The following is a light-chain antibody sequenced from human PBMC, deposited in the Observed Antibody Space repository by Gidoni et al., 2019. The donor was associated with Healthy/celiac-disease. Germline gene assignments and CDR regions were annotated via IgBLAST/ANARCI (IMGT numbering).Light chain of an antibody. CDR3: QQRSNWLT. CDR1: QSVSSY. Sequence: DIVLTQSPATLSLSPGERATLSCRASQSVSSYLAWYQQKPGQAPRLLIYDASNRATGIAARFSGSGSGTDFTLTISSLEPEDFAVYYCQQRSNWLTFXGXTKVEIK. V-gene: IGKV3-11*01. J-gene: IGKJ4*01. CDR2: DAS.